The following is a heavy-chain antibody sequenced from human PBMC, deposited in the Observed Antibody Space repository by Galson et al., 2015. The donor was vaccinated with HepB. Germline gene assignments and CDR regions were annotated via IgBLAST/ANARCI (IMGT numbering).Heavy chain of an antibody. CDR1: ELTVSSNY. D-gene: IGHD6-19*01. J-gene: IGHJ6*02. Sequence: SLRLSCAASELTVSSNYITWVRQAPGKGLEWVSAIYDDGRTNYADSAKGRFTISRDNSKNKVYLQMDSLRAEDTAAYYCAREHSSGTRYGMDVWGQGTTVTVSS. CDR2: IYDDGRT. V-gene: IGHV3-66*01. CDR3: AREHSSGTRYGMDV.